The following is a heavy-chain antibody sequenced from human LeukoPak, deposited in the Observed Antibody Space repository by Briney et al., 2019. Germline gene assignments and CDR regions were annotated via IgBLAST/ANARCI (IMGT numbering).Heavy chain of an antibody. CDR3: ARDSLANYYMDV. CDR1: GFTFSSYA. Sequence: GRSLRLSCAASGFTFSSYAMHWVRQAPGKGLEWVAVISYDGSNKYCADSVKGRFTISRDNSKNTLYLQMNSLRAEDTAVYYCARDSLANYYMDVWGKGTTVTVSS. V-gene: IGHV3-30*01. J-gene: IGHJ6*03. CDR2: ISYDGSNK.